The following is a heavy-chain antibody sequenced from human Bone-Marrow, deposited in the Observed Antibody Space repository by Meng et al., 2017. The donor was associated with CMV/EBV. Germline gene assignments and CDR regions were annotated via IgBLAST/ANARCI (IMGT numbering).Heavy chain of an antibody. J-gene: IGHJ5*02. CDR2: INPNSGGT. V-gene: IGHV1-2*02. D-gene: IGHD3-22*01. Sequence: ASVKVSCKASGYTFTGYYMHWVRQAPGQGLEWMGWINPNSGGTNYAQKFQGRVTMTRDTSISTAYMELSSLRSEDTAVYYCAMPSPYSSGYLNWFDPWGQGTLVTVSS. CDR3: AMPSPYSSGYLNWFDP. CDR1: GYTFTGYY.